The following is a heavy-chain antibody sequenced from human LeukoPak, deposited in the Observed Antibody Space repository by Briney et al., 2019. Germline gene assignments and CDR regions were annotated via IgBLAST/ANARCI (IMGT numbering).Heavy chain of an antibody. CDR2: ISSSSSYI. Sequence: GGSLRLSCAASGFTFSSYSMNWVRQAPGKGLKWVSSISSSSSYIYYADSLKGRFTISRDNAKNSLYLQMNSLRAEDTAVYYCARDPAVAGKGEVDYWGQGTLVTVSS. J-gene: IGHJ4*02. CDR1: GFTFSSYS. CDR3: ARDPAVAGKGEVDY. V-gene: IGHV3-21*01. D-gene: IGHD6-19*01.